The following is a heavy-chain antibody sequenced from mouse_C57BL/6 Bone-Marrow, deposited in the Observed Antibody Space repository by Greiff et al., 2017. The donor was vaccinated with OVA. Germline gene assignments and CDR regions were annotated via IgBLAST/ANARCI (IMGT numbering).Heavy chain of an antibody. J-gene: IGHJ3*01. Sequence: EVKLMESGGGLVKPGGSLKLSCAASGFTFSSYAMSWVRQTPEKRLEWVATISDGGSYTYYPDNVKGRFTISRDNAKNNLYLQMSHLKSEDTAMYYCAREHYYDYDALAYWGQVTLVTVSA. CDR3: AREHYYDYDALAY. CDR2: ISDGGSYT. V-gene: IGHV5-4*01. D-gene: IGHD2-4*01. CDR1: GFTFSSYA.